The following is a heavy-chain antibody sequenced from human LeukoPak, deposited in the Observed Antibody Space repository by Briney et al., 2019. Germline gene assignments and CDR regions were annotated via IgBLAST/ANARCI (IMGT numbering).Heavy chain of an antibody. D-gene: IGHD3-10*01. J-gene: IGHJ6*03. V-gene: IGHV4-59*01. CDR2: IYSSGST. Sequence: PSETLSLTCNVSGGSIRGYYWSWVRRPPGKGLEWIGYIYSSGSTNYNPSLKSRVTMSVDTSENQFSLKVSSVTAADTAVYYCARVFDSGSQAYFYYMDVWGKGTTVTISS. CDR3: ARVFDSGSQAYFYYMDV. CDR1: GGSIRGYY.